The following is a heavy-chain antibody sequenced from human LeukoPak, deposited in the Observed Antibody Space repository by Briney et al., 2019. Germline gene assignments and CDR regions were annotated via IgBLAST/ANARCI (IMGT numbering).Heavy chain of an antibody. V-gene: IGHV3-74*01. J-gene: IGHJ4*02. CDR2: ISPTGSTT. Sequence: GGSLRLSCAASGFSFSGHWMHWARQLPGKGLVWVSRISPTGSTTSYADSVKGRFTVSRDNAKNTLYLQVNNLRAEDTAVYYCARGPSSNWSGLDFWGQGTLHTVSS. D-gene: IGHD6-13*01. CDR3: ARGPSSNWSGLDF. CDR1: GFSFSGHW.